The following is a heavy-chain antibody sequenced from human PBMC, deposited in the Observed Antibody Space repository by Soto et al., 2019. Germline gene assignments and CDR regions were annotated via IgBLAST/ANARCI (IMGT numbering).Heavy chain of an antibody. Sequence: KVSCKASGGTFSSYAVSWVRQAPGQGLEWMGGIIPIFGTANYAQSFQGRVTITADKSMTTAYMELSSLRSEDTAVYYCARDLGRGSYSDGMDVWGQGTTVTVSS. V-gene: IGHV1-69*06. J-gene: IGHJ6*02. CDR3: ARDLGRGSYSDGMDV. D-gene: IGHD3-16*01. CDR1: GGTFSSYA. CDR2: IIPIFGTA.